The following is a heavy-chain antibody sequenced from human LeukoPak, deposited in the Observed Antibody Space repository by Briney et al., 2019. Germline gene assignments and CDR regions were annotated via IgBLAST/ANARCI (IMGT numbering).Heavy chain of an antibody. D-gene: IGHD3-3*01. J-gene: IGHJ5*02. CDR1: GFTFDDYG. V-gene: IGHV3-20*04. Sequence: GGSLRLSCAASGFTFDDYGMSWVRQAPGKGLEWVSGINWNGGSTGYADSVKGRFTISRDNAKNSLYLQMNSLRDEDTAVYYCARDGSPQRFYDFWSGYYSWFDPWGQGTLVTVSS. CDR3: ARDGSPQRFYDFWSGYYSWFDP. CDR2: INWNGGST.